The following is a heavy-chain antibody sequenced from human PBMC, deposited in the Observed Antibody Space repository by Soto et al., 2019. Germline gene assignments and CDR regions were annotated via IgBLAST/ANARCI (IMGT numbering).Heavy chain of an antibody. J-gene: IGHJ4*02. CDR1: GFTFSNFA. CDR2: INDSGGST. D-gene: IGHD1-26*01. Sequence: LRLSCAASGFTFSNFAMSWVRQAPGKGLEWVSTINDSGGSTYYADSVKGRFTISRDNAKNSLYLQMNSLRDEDTAVYYCASGTYLTGYFDYWGQGTLVTVSS. CDR3: ASGTYLTGYFDY. V-gene: IGHV3-23*01.